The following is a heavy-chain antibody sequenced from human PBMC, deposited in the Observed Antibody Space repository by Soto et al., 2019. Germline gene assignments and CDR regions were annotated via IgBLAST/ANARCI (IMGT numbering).Heavy chain of an antibody. Sequence: ASVKVSCKTSGGTFRTYTINWVRQAPGQGLEWMGWINGYNGNTNHAQKLQGRVTMSTDTSTSTAYMELRSLRSDDSAVYYCARMGDVPYYYYGMDVWGQGTTVTVSS. CDR2: INGYNGNT. V-gene: IGHV1-18*01. J-gene: IGHJ6*02. CDR1: GGTFRTYT. CDR3: ARMGDVPYYYYGMDV. D-gene: IGHD3-16*01.